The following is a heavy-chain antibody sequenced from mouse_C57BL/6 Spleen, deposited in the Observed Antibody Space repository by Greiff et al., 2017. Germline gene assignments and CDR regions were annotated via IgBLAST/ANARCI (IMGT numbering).Heavy chain of an antibody. V-gene: IGHV2-2*01. CDR3: ASVYDYDWYFDV. CDR1: GFSFTSYG. J-gene: IGHJ1*03. D-gene: IGHD2-4*01. CDR2: IWSGGST. Sequence: QVQLKQPGPGLVQPSQSLSITCTASGFSFTSYGVHWVRQSPGKGLAWLGVIWSGGSTAYNAAFLSSPTISKDNSKSQVFFKMNSLQADDTAIYYCASVYDYDWYFDVWGTGTTVTVSS.